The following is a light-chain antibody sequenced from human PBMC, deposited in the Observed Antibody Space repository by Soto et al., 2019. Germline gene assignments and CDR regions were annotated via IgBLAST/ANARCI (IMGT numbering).Light chain of an antibody. CDR2: GAS. CDR1: QSVDSN. V-gene: IGKV3-20*01. Sequence: EIVMTQSPGTLSVSTGEGATLSCRASQSVDSNLAWYQQKPGQAPRLLIYGASSRATGIPDRFSGSGSGTDFTLTINRLEPEDFAVYYCQQYGDLPWTFGQGTKVDIK. J-gene: IGKJ1*01. CDR3: QQYGDLPWT.